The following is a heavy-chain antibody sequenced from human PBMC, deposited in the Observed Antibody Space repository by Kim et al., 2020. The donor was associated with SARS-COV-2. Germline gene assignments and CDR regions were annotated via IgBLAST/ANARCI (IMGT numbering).Heavy chain of an antibody. V-gene: IGHV3-23*01. CDR2: ISSSGGCT. J-gene: IGHJ4*02. Sequence: GGSLRLSCAASGFTFSSYAMSWVRQAPGKGLEWVSSISSSGGCTYYADSVKGRFTISRDNAKNTLYLQMNSLRAEDTAVYYCAKDFRYGSCYAYVWGRDRDDYFDYWGQGTLVTVSS. D-gene: IGHD3-16*01. CDR3: AKDFRYGSCYAYVWGRDRDDYFDY. CDR1: GFTFSSYA.